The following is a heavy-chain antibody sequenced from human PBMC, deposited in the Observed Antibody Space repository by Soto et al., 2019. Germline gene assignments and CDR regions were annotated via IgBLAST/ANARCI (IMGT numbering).Heavy chain of an antibody. V-gene: IGHV4-59*01. D-gene: IGHD3-10*01. CDR1: ADSIGDYY. CDR3: ATGRVYYGSEY. J-gene: IGHJ4*02. Sequence: PSETLSLTCTVPADSIGDYYWSWIRQPPGKGLEWVGYVYFTGSTYYNYNPSLKSRVAISIDTAKKQFSLNLGSVTAADTAIYYCATGRVYYGSEYWGQGTLVTVSS. CDR2: VYFTGSTYY.